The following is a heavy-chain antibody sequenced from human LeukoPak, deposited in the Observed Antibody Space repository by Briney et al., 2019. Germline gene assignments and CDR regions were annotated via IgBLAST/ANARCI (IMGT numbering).Heavy chain of an antibody. CDR2: INHSGGT. D-gene: IGHD3-16*01. V-gene: IGHV4-34*01. CDR3: ARVKDPGGYYYYYYMDV. J-gene: IGHJ6*03. CDR1: GGSFSGYY. Sequence: PSETLSLTCAVYGGSFSGYYWSWIRQPPGKGLEWIGEINHSGGTKYNPSLKSRVTISVDTSKNQFSLKLSSVTAADTAMYYCARVKDPGGYYYYYYMDVWAKGPRSPSP.